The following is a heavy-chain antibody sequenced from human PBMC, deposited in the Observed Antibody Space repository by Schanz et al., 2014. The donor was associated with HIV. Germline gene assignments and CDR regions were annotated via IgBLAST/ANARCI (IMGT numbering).Heavy chain of an antibody. CDR3: AKSRFQLHWFDS. Sequence: QVHLVQSGAEARRPGASVKVSCMASGYTFTNYYIHWVRQAPGQGPEWMGWIDCSNGDTYYKKNFRGRVTMTRDTPITTVFMELSGLRSDDTAVYYCAKSRFQLHWFDSWGQGTLVTVSS. J-gene: IGHJ5*01. CDR1: GYTFTNYY. CDR2: IDCSNGDT. D-gene: IGHD2-2*01. V-gene: IGHV1-2*02.